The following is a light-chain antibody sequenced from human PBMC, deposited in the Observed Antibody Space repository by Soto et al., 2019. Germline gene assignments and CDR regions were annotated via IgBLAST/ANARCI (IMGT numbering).Light chain of an antibody. CDR2: GNS. CDR3: QSYDSSLSAL. J-gene: IGLJ2*01. Sequence: QLVLTQPPSVSGAPGQRVTISCTGSSSNIGAGYDVHWYQQLPGTAPKLLIYGNSNRPSGVPDRFSGSKSGTSASRAITGLQAEDEADYYCQSYDSSLSALFGGGTKLTVL. V-gene: IGLV1-40*01. CDR1: SSNIGAGYD.